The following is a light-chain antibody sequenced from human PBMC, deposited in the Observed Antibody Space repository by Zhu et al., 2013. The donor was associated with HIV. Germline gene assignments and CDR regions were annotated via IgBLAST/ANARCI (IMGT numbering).Light chain of an antibody. V-gene: IGKV3-20*01. CDR3: QQYGSSPYT. CDR2: DGS. CDR1: QRVSSRY. Sequence: EIVLTQSPAILSLSPGERATLSCRATQRVSSRYLAWYQQKPGQAPRLLIYDGSFRATGIPDRFRGSGSGTDFTLTITKLEPEDFAVYYCQQYGSSPYTFGQGTTLEI. J-gene: IGKJ2*01.